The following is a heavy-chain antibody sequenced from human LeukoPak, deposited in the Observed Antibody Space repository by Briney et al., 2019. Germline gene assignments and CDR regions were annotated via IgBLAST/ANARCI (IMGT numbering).Heavy chain of an antibody. CDR2: INTNTGNP. D-gene: IGHD2/OR15-2a*01. Sequence: ASVKVSCKASGYIFDIYAMIWVQQAPGQGLELMGWINTNTGNPTYAQGFTGRFVFSLDTSVSTAYLQISSLKAEDTAVYYCARDYTLTLGSTTYFQHWGQGTLVTVSS. J-gene: IGHJ1*01. V-gene: IGHV7-4-1*02. CDR3: ARDYTLTLGSTTYFQH. CDR1: GYIFDIYA.